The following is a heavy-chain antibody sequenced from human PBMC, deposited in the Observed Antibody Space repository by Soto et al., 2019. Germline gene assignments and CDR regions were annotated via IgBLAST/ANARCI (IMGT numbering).Heavy chain of an antibody. Sequence: QVQLVQSGAEVKKPGASVKVSCKASGYTFTGYYMHWVRQAPGQGLEWMGWINPNSGGTNYAQKFQGWVTMTRDTSISTAYMELSRLRSDDTAVYYCARGGENPYCTNGVCYSTPWFDPWGQGTLVTVSS. CDR2: INPNSGGT. CDR1: GYTFTGYY. V-gene: IGHV1-2*04. D-gene: IGHD2-8*01. CDR3: ARGGENPYCTNGVCYSTPWFDP. J-gene: IGHJ5*02.